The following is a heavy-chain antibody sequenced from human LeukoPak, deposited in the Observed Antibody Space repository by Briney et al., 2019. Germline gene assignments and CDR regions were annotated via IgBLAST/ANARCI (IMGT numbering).Heavy chain of an antibody. Sequence: GGSLRLSCAAYGFTVSSNYMSWVRQAPGKGLEWVSVIYSGGSTYYADSVKGRFTISRDNSKNTLYLQMNSLRAEDTAVYYCARDFRYYYDSSGSTWGQGTLVTVSS. V-gene: IGHV3-66*01. CDR2: IYSGGST. D-gene: IGHD3-22*01. CDR1: GFTVSSNY. J-gene: IGHJ4*02. CDR3: ARDFRYYYDSSGST.